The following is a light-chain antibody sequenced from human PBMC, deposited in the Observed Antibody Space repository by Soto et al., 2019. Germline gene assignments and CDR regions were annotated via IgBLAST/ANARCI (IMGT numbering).Light chain of an antibody. CDR2: RAS. CDR3: QQYDSYPYT. V-gene: IGKV1-5*03. CDR1: QNINKW. J-gene: IGKJ2*01. Sequence: DIQMTQSPSTLSASVGDRVTITCRASQNINKWLAWYQQKPGEVPRFLIYRASILESGVPSRFSGNGSGTDFALTISSLQPDDFATYYCQQYDSYPYTFGRGAKVEIK.